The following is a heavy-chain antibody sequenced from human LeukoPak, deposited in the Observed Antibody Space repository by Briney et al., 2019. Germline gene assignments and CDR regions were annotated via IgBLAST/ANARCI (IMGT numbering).Heavy chain of an antibody. D-gene: IGHD5-18*01. V-gene: IGHV4-31*03. CDR3: ARGWTAMVNFDY. CDR2: IYYCGST. J-gene: IGHJ4*02. Sequence: SQTLSLTCTVSGGSISIGGYYCSWIRQHPGNCLEWIGYIYYCGSTYYNPFLKSRVTISVDTSKNQFSLKLSSVTAADRAVYYCARGWTAMVNFDYWGQGTLVTVSS. CDR1: GGSISIGGYY.